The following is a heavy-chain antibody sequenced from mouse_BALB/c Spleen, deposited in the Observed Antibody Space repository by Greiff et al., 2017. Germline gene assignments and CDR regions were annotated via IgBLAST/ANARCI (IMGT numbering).Heavy chain of an antibody. D-gene: IGHD2-3*01. J-gene: IGHJ4*01. CDR1: GYSITSDYA. CDR3: ARSNLYDGYYYAMDY. Sequence: DVKLQESGPGLVKPSQSLSLTCTVTGYSITSDYAWNWIRQFPGNKLEWMGYISYSGSTSYNPSLKSRISITRDTSKNQFFLQLNSVTTEDTATYYCARSNLYDGYYYAMDYWGQGTSVTVSS. V-gene: IGHV3-2*02. CDR2: ISYSGST.